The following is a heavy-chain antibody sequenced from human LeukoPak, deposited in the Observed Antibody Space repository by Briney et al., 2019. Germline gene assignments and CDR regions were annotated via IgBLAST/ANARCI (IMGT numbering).Heavy chain of an antibody. CDR3: AREFDWNYHSLDY. D-gene: IGHD1-7*01. Sequence: ASVKVSCKTSGYTFTSYYMHWVRQAPGQGLEWMGIINPSGGSTSYAQKFQGRVTMTRDMSTSTVYMELSSPRSEDTAVYYCAREFDWNYHSLDYWGQGTLVTVSS. V-gene: IGHV1-46*01. CDR1: GYTFTSYY. J-gene: IGHJ4*02. CDR2: INPSGGST.